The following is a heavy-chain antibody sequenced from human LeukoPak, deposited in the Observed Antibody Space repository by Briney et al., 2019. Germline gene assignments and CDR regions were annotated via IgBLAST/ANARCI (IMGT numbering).Heavy chain of an antibody. CDR3: VRDDWGFDP. CDR2: ISYDGSNK. D-gene: IGHD2-21*01. Sequence: GGSLRLSCAASGFTFSDYAMHWVRQAPGKGLGWVAFISYDGSNKYYADSVKGRFTISRDNSKNTLYLQMNSLRIEDTAVYYCVRDDWGFDPWGQGTLVTVSS. J-gene: IGHJ5*02. V-gene: IGHV3-30-3*01. CDR1: GFTFSDYA.